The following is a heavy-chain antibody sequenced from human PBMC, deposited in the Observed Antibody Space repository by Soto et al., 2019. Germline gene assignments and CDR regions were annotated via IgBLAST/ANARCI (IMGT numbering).Heavy chain of an antibody. CDR1: GFTFSNAW. J-gene: IGHJ6*02. CDR3: TTVRLPYPLFNHGMDV. CDR2: IKSKTDGGTT. V-gene: IGHV3-15*01. Sequence: AGSLCLSCAASGFTFSNAWWSWVRQAPGKGLEWVGRIKSKTDGGTTDYAAPVKGRFTISRDDSKNTLYLQMNSLKTEDTAVYYCTTVRLPYPLFNHGMDVWGQGTTVTVSS. D-gene: IGHD6-6*01.